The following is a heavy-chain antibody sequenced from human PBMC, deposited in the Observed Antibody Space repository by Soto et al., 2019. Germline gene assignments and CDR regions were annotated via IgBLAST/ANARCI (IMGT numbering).Heavy chain of an antibody. J-gene: IGHJ6*02. CDR3: ARGKFYCSGGSCYSRDYYGMDV. CDR1: GGTFSSYA. D-gene: IGHD2-15*01. CDR2: IIPIFGTA. V-gene: IGHV1-69*13. Sequence: ASVKVSCKASGGTFSSYAISWVRQAPGQGLEWMGGIIPIFGTANYAQKFQGRVTITADESTSTAYMELSSLRSEDTAVYYCARGKFYCSGGSCYSRDYYGMDVWGQGTTVTVSS.